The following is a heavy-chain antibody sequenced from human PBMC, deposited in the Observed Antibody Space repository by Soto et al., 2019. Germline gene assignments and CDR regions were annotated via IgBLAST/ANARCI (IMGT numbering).Heavy chain of an antibody. J-gene: IGHJ4*02. V-gene: IGHV1-69*06. CDR2: TMFMFNAP. D-gene: IGHD4-17*01. Sequence: VQLVQSGTEVRKPGSSVKVSCKVSGDVFISYAIGWVRQAPGQGLEWMGETMFMFNAPKYAQKFQGRVTITADKSTSTVYMEMSNLRSEDTAVYYCARQRGLYGDYLEPWGQGTLVTVSS. CDR1: GDVFISYA. CDR3: ARQRGLYGDYLEP.